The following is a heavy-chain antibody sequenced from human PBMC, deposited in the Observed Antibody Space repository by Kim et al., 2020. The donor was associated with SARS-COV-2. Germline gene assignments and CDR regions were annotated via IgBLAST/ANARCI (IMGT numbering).Heavy chain of an antibody. Sequence: ASVKVSCTASGYTFTDYYIHWVRQAPGQRLEWMGWIKPNSGGTHSAQKFKGRITMPRDTSISTAYMELSRLSSDDTALYYCSRWRMLSCTSRSCCLLHSWVQGALVTVSS. V-gene: IGHV1-2*02. D-gene: IGHD2-8*01. J-gene: IGHJ4*02. CDR1: GYTFTDYY. CDR3: SRWRMLSCTSRSCCLLHS. CDR2: IKPNSGGT.